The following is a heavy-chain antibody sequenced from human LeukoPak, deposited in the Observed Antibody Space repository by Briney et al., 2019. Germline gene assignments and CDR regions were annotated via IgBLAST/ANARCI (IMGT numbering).Heavy chain of an antibody. V-gene: IGHV4-39*01. J-gene: IGHJ5*02. Sequence: SETLSLTCTVSGGSISSSSYYWGWIRQPPGKGLEWIGSIYYSGSTYYNPSLKSRVTISVDTSKNQFSLKLSSVTAADTAVYYCASHAIVGAFNWLDPWGQGTLVTVSS. CDR2: IYYSGST. CDR1: GGSISSSSYY. D-gene: IGHD1-26*01. CDR3: ASHAIVGAFNWLDP.